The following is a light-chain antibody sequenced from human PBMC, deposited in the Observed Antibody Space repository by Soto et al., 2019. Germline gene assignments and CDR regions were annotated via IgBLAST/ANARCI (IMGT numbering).Light chain of an antibody. Sequence: DIQMTQSPSSLSASVGDRVTITCRAGQSISTYLNWYQQKSGKPPKLLISAASSLQSGVPSRFSGSGSGTDFTLTISSLQPEDFATYYCQQSYGAPLTFGGGTKVDIK. J-gene: IGKJ4*01. CDR3: QQSYGAPLT. CDR2: AAS. CDR1: QSISTY. V-gene: IGKV1-39*01.